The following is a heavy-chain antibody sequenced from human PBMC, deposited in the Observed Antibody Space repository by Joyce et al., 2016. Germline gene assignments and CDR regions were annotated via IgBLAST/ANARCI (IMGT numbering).Heavy chain of an antibody. Sequence: EVQLVESGGGLVQPGGSLRLSCVASGLTFRAYSMNWVRQAPGKGLEWVSYMNSGGSSIYYADTVKGRFTISRDNAKNSLYLQMNSLGAEDTAVYYCAVRAGTYSFDCWGQGTLVTVSS. CDR2: MNSGGSSI. V-gene: IGHV3-48*04. J-gene: IGHJ4*02. D-gene: IGHD1-1*01. CDR1: GLTFRAYS. CDR3: AVRAGTYSFDC.